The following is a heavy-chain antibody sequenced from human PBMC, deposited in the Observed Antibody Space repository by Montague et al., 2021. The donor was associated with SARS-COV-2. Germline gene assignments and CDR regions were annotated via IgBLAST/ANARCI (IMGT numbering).Heavy chain of an antibody. D-gene: IGHD2-21*02. CDR1: GFTFSSYG. CDR3: AREANCGGDCPLDY. Sequence: SLRLSCAASGFTFSSYGMHWVRQAPGKGLEWVAVIWYDGSNKYYADSVKGRFTISRDNSKNTLYLQMNSLGAEDTAVYYCAREANCGGDCPLDYWGQGTLVTVSS. CDR2: IWYDGSNK. J-gene: IGHJ4*02. V-gene: IGHV3-33*01.